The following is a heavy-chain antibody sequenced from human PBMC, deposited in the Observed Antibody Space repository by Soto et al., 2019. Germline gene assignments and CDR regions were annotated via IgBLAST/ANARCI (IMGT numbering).Heavy chain of an antibody. CDR3: ARDIAVASDYYYMDV. CDR2: IKQDGSEK. Sequence: GGSLRLSCAASGFTFSSYWMSWVRQAPGKGLEWMANIKQDGSEKYYVDSVKGRFTISRDNAKNSLYLQMNSLRAEDTAVYYCARDIAVASDYYYMDVWGKGTTVTVSS. D-gene: IGHD6-19*01. CDR1: GFTFSSYW. J-gene: IGHJ6*03. V-gene: IGHV3-7*01.